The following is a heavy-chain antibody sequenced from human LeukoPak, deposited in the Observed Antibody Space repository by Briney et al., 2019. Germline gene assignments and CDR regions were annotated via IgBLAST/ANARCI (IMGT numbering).Heavy chain of an antibody. CDR2: ISSSSSYI. CDR3: ARDYSLRYSYGYVDY. D-gene: IGHD5-18*01. J-gene: IGHJ4*02. V-gene: IGHV3-21*01. Sequence: GGSLRLSCAVSGFTVSSNYMSWVRQAPGKGLEWVSSISSSSSYIYYADSVKGRFTISRDNAKNSLYLQMNSLRAEDTAVYYCARDYSLRYSYGYVDYWGQGTLVTVSS. CDR1: GFTVSSNY.